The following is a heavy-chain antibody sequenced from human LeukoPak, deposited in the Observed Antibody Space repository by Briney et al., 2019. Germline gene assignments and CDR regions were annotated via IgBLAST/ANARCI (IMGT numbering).Heavy chain of an antibody. V-gene: IGHV3-33*01. J-gene: IGHJ4*02. Sequence: PGGSLRLSCVASGFIFSSYGIHWVRQAPGKGLEWVAAIWYDGTKKYYADSVKGRFTISRDNSKNTLYLQMNSLRAEDTAVFYCARLKWAGDSTGYYYVDYWGQGTLVTVS. D-gene: IGHD3-22*01. CDR2: IWYDGTKK. CDR3: ARLKWAGDSTGYYYVDY. CDR1: GFIFSSYG.